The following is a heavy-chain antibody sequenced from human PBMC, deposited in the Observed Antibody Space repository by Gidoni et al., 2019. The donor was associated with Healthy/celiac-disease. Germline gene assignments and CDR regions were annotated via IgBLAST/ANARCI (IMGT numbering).Heavy chain of an antibody. Sequence: QVQLVESGGGVVQPGRSLRLSCAASGFTFSSYGMHGVRQAPGKGLEWVAVIWNDGSNKYYADSVKGRFTISRDNSKNTLYLQMNSLRAEDTAGYYCARDLGYGDPGVGYWGQGTLVTVSS. CDR1: GFTFSSYG. CDR2: IWNDGSNK. V-gene: IGHV3-33*01. J-gene: IGHJ4*02. CDR3: ARDLGYGDPGVGY. D-gene: IGHD4-17*01.